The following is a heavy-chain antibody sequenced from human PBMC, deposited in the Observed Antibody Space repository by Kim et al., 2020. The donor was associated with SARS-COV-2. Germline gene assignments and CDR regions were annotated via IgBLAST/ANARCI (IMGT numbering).Heavy chain of an antibody. V-gene: IGHV1-69*01. Sequence: YAQKFQGRVTITADESTSTAYMELSSLGTEDTAVYYCARGAVGATPYFDYWGQGTLVTVSS. CDR3: ARGAVGATPYFDY. J-gene: IGHJ4*02. D-gene: IGHD1-26*01.